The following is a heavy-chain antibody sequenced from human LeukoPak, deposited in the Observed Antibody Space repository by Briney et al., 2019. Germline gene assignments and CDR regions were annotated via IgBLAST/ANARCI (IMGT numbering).Heavy chain of an antibody. CDR1: GFTFSDYY. Sequence: PGGSLRLSCAASGFTFSDYYMSWIRQAPGKGLEWVAVISYDGSNKYYADSVKGRFTISRDNSKNTLYLQMNSLRAEDTAVYYCAKVYGDYGYYSDYWGQGTLVTVSS. D-gene: IGHD4-17*01. CDR2: ISYDGSNK. V-gene: IGHV3-30*18. CDR3: AKVYGDYGYYSDY. J-gene: IGHJ4*02.